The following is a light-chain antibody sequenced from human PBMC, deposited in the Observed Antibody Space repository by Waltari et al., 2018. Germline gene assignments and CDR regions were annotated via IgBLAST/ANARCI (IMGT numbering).Light chain of an antibody. Sequence: IQMTQPPSSLSASVGDRVTITCRASQSISSYLNWYQQKPGKAPKLLISAASSLQSGVPSRFSGSGSGTDFTLTISSLQPEDFATYYCQQSYSTPWTFGQGTKVEIK. V-gene: IGKV1-39*01. J-gene: IGKJ1*01. CDR1: QSISSY. CDR3: QQSYSTPWT. CDR2: AAS.